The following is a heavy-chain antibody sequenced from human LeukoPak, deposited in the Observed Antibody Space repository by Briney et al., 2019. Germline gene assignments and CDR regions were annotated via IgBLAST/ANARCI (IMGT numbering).Heavy chain of an antibody. V-gene: IGHV1-18*01. J-gene: IGHJ4*02. CDR3: ARDLWRGSSSWYVSGGDY. D-gene: IGHD6-13*01. Sequence: EASVKVSCKASGYTFTSYGISWVRQAPGQGLEWMGWITAYNDNTYYAQKLQGRVTMTTDTSTSTAYMELRSLRSDDTAVYYCARDLWRGSSSWYVSGGDYWGQGTLVTVSS. CDR1: GYTFTSYG. CDR2: ITAYNDNT.